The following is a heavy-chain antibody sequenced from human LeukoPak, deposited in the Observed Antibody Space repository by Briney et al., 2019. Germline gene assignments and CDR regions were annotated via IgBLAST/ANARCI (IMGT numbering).Heavy chain of an antibody. CDR3: ASGLRYFDLYY. Sequence: SETLSLTCTVSGGSISTYYWSWIRQPPGKGLELIGNIYYSGTTYYNPSLKSRVTISVDTSKNQFSLKLSSVTAADTAVYYCASGLRYFDLYYWGQGTLVTVSS. J-gene: IGHJ4*02. V-gene: IGHV4-59*08. CDR1: GGSISTYY. D-gene: IGHD3-9*01. CDR2: IYYSGTT.